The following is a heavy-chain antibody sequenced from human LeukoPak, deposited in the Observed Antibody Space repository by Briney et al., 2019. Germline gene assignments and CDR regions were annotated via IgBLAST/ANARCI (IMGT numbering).Heavy chain of an antibody. CDR3: ARGTFYDILTGYRSGFDP. V-gene: IGHV4-61*02. Sequence: SQTLSLTCTVSGGSISSGSYYWSWIRQPAGKGLEWIGRIYTSGSTNYNPSLKSRVTISVDTSKNQFSLKLSSVTAADTAVYYCARGTFYDILTGYRSGFDPWGQGTLVTVSS. J-gene: IGHJ5*02. CDR1: GGSISSGSYY. D-gene: IGHD3-9*01. CDR2: IYTSGST.